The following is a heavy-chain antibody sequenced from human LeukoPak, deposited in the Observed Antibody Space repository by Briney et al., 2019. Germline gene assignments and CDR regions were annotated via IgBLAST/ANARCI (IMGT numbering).Heavy chain of an antibody. V-gene: IGHV4-4*07. D-gene: IGHD2-15*01. Sequence: SETLSLTRTVSGGSLSSYFWSWIRQPAGKGLEWIGRFHTRGSTNYNPSLKSRVIISVDTSKNQFSLKLNSVTAADTAVYYCARVDGSCSGGSCPSGNWFDPWGQGTLVTVSS. CDR2: FHTRGST. CDR3: ARVDGSCSGGSCPSGNWFDP. CDR1: GGSLSSYF. J-gene: IGHJ5*02.